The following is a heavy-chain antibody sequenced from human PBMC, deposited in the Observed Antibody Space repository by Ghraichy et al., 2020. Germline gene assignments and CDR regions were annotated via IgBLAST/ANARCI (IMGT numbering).Heavy chain of an antibody. CDR2: ISGSGGST. Sequence: SCAASGFTFSSYAMSWVRQAPGKGLEWVSGISGSGGSTYYADSVKGRFTISRDNSKNTLYLQMNSLRAEDTAIYYCAKDFWSGYYYYGMDVWGQGTTVTVS. D-gene: IGHD3-3*01. V-gene: IGHV3-23*01. CDR3: AKDFWSGYYYYGMDV. CDR1: GFTFSSYA. J-gene: IGHJ6*02.